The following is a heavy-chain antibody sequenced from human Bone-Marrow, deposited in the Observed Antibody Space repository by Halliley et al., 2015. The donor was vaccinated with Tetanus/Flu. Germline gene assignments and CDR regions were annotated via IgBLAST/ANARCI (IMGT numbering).Heavy chain of an antibody. Sequence: TLSLTCTVSGDSITTYYWNWIRQPPGKGLEWIGHISYTGTTIYNPSLKNRVIISLDTSMNHFSLKLNSVTAADTAVYYCARRIAMASAVGGGNWMDPWGQGTLLTVSS. CDR2: ISYTGTT. D-gene: IGHD6-19*01. CDR1: GDSITTYY. CDR3: ARRIAMASAVGGGNWMDP. J-gene: IGHJ5*02. V-gene: IGHV4-59*08.